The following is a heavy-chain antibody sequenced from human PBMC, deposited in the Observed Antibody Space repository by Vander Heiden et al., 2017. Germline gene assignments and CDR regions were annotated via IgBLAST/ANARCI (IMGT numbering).Heavy chain of an antibody. D-gene: IGHD6-19*01. J-gene: IGHJ4*02. CDR1: GFPFSGYA. CDR2: ISGSGGST. CDR3: ASRRGTVAGTVWGTDY. V-gene: IGHV3-23*01. Sequence: EVQLLESGGGLVQPGGSLRLSCAASGFPFSGYAMSCVRQAPGKGLEGVSAISGSGGSTYYADSVKSRFTISRDNSKNTLYLQMNSLRAEDTAVYYCASRRGTVAGTVWGTDYWGQGTLVTVSS.